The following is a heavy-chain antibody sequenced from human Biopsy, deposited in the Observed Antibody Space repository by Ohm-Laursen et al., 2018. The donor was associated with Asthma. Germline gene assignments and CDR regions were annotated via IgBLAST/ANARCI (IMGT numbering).Heavy chain of an antibody. CDR2: IKHDGSEN. CDR3: ARTFHFWSPYHAEHYQL. V-gene: IGHV3-7*01. D-gene: IGHD3-3*02. Sequence: SLRLSCSASGFTFGDYWMSWVRQVPGRGLEWVANIKHDGSENNHVDSLKGRFTISRDNAKNSLYLQKNSLRAEDTAVYYCARTFHFWSPYHAEHYQLWGQGTLVTVSS. J-gene: IGHJ1*01. CDR1: GFTFGDYW.